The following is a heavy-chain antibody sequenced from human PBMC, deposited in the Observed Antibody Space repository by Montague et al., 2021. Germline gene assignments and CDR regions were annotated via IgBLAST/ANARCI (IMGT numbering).Heavy chain of an antibody. V-gene: IGHV4-4*08. CDR3: VRRDNMVGAFLDH. CDR1: GEPMRDYY. Sequence: SQTLSLTCNVSGEPMRDYYWSWIRQSPGKGLEWIGYIFGTGDTTYNPSLSRRVTISIDTSKDQFFLELTSVTAADTAVYYCVRRDNMVGAFLDHWGQGRLVTVSS. D-gene: IGHD3-10*01. J-gene: IGHJ4*02. CDR2: IFGTGDT.